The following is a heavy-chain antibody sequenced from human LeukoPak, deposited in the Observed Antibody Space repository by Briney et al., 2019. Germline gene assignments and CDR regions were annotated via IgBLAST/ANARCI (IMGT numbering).Heavy chain of an antibody. CDR2: ISSSDNTI. Sequence: GGSLRLSCAASGFTFSDYYMSWIRQAPGKGLEWVSYISSSDNTIYYADSVKGRFTISRDNAKKLLYLQMNSLRAEDTAAYYCASVSLGATRDYWGQGTLVTVSS. CDR3: ASVSLGATRDY. J-gene: IGHJ4*02. CDR1: GFTFSDYY. D-gene: IGHD1-26*01. V-gene: IGHV3-11*01.